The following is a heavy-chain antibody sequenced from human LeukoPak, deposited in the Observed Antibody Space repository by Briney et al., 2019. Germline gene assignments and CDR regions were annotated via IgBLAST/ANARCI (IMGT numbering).Heavy chain of an antibody. J-gene: IGHJ4*02. V-gene: IGHV4-39*07. CDR3: ARSGTYQYSSTSDY. D-gene: IGHD6-13*01. Sequence: SETLSLTCTVSGGSISSSRYYWGWIRQPPGKGLEWIGSISYTGSTYYNPSLKSRVTISVDTPKTQFSLKLSSVTAADTAVYYCARSGTYQYSSTSDYWGQGTLVTVSS. CDR1: GGSISSSRYY. CDR2: ISYTGST.